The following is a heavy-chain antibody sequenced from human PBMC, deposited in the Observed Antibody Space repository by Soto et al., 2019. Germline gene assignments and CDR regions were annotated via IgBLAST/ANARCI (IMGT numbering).Heavy chain of an antibody. CDR2: IIPIFGTA. CDR3: ARESKSVVVSGMEDWYFDL. D-gene: IGHD2-21*01. V-gene: IGHV1-69*12. Sequence: QVQLVQSGAEVKKPGSSVKVSCKASGGTFSSYAISWVRQAPGQGLEWMGGIIPIFGTANYAQKFQGRVTITADESTSTAYMELSSLRSEDTAVYYCARESKSVVVSGMEDWYFDLWGRGTLVTGSS. J-gene: IGHJ2*01. CDR1: GGTFSSYA.